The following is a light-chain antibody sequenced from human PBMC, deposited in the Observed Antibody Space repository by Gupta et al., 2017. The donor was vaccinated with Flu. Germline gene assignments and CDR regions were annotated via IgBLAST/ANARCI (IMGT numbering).Light chain of an antibody. V-gene: IGKV3-20*01. CDR2: GTS. Sequence: SLSPAEEGTLSVTVSAGQTSDLPMYYYNPKPRKAPSVLIYGTSNSATGVPDRFSGGGSGTDFTLTINSLEPEDFGSCYWHQYKTSPYTFGQGTKVEIK. CDR3: HQYKTSPYT. J-gene: IGKJ2*01. CDR1: AGQTSDL.